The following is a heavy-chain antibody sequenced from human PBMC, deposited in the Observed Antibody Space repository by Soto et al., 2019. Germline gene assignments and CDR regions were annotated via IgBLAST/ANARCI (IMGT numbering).Heavy chain of an antibody. J-gene: IGHJ6*02. CDR2: PNHSGST. V-gene: IGHV4-34*01. CDR3: ARGGGPLRYFDWFIGGDYYYYGMDV. Sequence: PSETLTLTCAVYGGSFSGYYWNWIRQPPGKGLELPPPPNHSGSTNYNPSLKSRVTISVDTSKNQFSLKLSSVTAADTAVYYCARGGGPLRYFDWFIGGDYYYYGMDVWGQGTTVTVSS. CDR1: GGSFSGYY. D-gene: IGHD3-9*01.